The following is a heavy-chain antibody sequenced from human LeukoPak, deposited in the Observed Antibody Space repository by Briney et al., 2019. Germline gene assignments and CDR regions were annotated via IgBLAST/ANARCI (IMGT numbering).Heavy chain of an antibody. Sequence: SETLSLTCAVYGGSFSTYFWSWIRQPPGKGLEWIGEINHSGSTNYNPSLKSRVTISVDTSKNQFSLKLSSVTAADTAVYYCARARRYSSSCRKLCNWFDPWGQGTLVTVSS. CDR2: INHSGST. CDR1: GGSFSTYF. J-gene: IGHJ5*02. CDR3: ARARRYSSSCRKLCNWFDP. V-gene: IGHV4-34*01. D-gene: IGHD6-13*01.